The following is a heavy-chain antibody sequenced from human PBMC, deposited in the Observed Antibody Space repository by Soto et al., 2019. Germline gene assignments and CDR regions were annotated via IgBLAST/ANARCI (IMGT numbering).Heavy chain of an antibody. V-gene: IGHV1-69*04. Sequence: GASVKVSCKASGGTFSSYTISWVRQAPGQGLEWMGRIIPILGIANYAQKFQGRVTITADKSTSTAYMELSSLRAEDTAVYYCAKDVDIVVVPAAPNDAFDIWGQGTMVTVSS. J-gene: IGHJ3*02. CDR2: IIPILGIA. D-gene: IGHD2-2*01. CDR3: AKDVDIVVVPAAPNDAFDI. CDR1: GGTFSSYT.